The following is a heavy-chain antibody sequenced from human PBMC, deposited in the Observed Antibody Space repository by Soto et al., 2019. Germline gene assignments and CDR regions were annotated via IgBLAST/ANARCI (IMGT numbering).Heavy chain of an antibody. CDR1: RGTFSSYT. J-gene: IGHJ6*02. V-gene: IGHV1-69*02. CDR2: IIPILGIA. CDR3: ASATVGTYYYYYGMDV. D-gene: IGHD4-17*01. Sequence: QVQLVQSGAEVKKPGSSVKVSCKASRGTFSSYTISWVRQAPGQGLEWMGRIIPILGIANYAQKFQGKVTITADRSTSTAYMELSSLRSEDTAVYYCASATVGTYYYYYGMDVWGQGTTVTVSS.